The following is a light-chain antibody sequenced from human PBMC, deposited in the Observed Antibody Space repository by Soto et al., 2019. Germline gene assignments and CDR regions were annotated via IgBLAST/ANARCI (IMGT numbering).Light chain of an antibody. J-gene: IGLJ1*01. Sequence: QSALTQPASVSGPLGQSIVISCTGSSSDIGSYDLVSWYQQYPGKAPKVVIFEGTKRPSGVSNRFSGSKSGNTASLTISGLQTEDEADYYCGSYAGSRTYVFGAGTKVTVL. V-gene: IGLV2-23*01. CDR2: EGT. CDR3: GSYAGSRTYV. CDR1: SSDIGSYDL.